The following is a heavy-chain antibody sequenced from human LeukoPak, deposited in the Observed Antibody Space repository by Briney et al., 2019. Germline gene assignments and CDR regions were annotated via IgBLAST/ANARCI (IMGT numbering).Heavy chain of an antibody. Sequence: GSLRLSCAVSGFTFRDHAMSWVRQAPGKGLEWIGYIYTSGSTNYNPSLKSRVTISVDTSKNQFSLKLSSVTAADTAVYYCARLGGSGSPEIGWFDPWGQGTLVTVSS. V-gene: IGHV4-4*09. CDR3: ARLGGSGSPEIGWFDP. J-gene: IGHJ5*02. CDR1: GFTFRDHA. CDR2: IYTSGST. D-gene: IGHD1-26*01.